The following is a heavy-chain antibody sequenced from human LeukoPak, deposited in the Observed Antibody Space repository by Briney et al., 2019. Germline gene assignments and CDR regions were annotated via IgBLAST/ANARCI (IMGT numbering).Heavy chain of an antibody. J-gene: IGHJ4*02. CDR3: ATMTAITYYYDSSGYVY. V-gene: IGHV1-24*01. CDR1: GYTLTELS. D-gene: IGHD3-22*01. CDR2: FDPEDGET. Sequence: ASVKVSCKVSGYTLTELSMHWVRQAPGKGLEWMAGFDPEDGETIYAQKFQGRVTMTEDTSTDTAYMELSSLRSEDTAVYYCATMTAITYYYDSSGYVYWGQGTLVTVSS.